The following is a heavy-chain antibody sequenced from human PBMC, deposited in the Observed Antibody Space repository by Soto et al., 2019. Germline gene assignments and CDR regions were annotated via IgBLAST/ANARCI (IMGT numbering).Heavy chain of an antibody. Sequence: GGSLRLSCAASGFTISRYGMTWVRQAPGKGLEWVSTIRGSGGDTYYAASVKGRFTISRDILKNALYLQMNSLSPEDTAVYYCAKDVNFDILAGYYYYWGQGTQVTVSS. CDR3: AKDVNFDILAGYYYY. CDR2: IRGSGGDT. D-gene: IGHD3-9*01. CDR1: GFTISRYG. J-gene: IGHJ4*02. V-gene: IGHV3-23*01.